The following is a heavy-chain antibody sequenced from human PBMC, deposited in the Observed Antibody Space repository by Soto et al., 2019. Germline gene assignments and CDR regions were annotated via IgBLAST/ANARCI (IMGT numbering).Heavy chain of an antibody. CDR3: ARAHAPTLPFDY. D-gene: IGHD2-15*01. CDR1: GGSMRNVY. V-gene: IGHV4-59*01. Sequence: SETLSLTCTVSGGSMRNVYWSWIRQPPGKRLEWIGCIFHSGNAKYNPSLKSRVTISIDTSKSQFSLSLDSVTTADTAVYFCARAHAPTLPFDYWGLGTLVTVSS. J-gene: IGHJ4*01. CDR2: IFHSGNA.